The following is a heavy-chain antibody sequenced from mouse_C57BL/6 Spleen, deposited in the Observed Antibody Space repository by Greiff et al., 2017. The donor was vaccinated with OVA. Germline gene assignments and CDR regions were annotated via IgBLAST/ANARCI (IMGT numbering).Heavy chain of an antibody. D-gene: IGHD1-1*01. Sequence: EVNVVESGGGLVKPGGSLKLSCAASGFTFSSYAMSWVRQTPEKRLEWVATISDGGSYTYYPDNVKGRFTISRDNAKNNLYLQMSHLKSEDTAMYYCARDTGYYFDYWGQGTTLTVSS. V-gene: IGHV5-4*01. CDR1: GFTFSSYA. J-gene: IGHJ2*01. CDR2: ISDGGSYT. CDR3: ARDTGYYFDY.